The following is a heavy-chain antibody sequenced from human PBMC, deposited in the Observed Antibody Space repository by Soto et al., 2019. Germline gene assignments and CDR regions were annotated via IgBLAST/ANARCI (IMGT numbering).Heavy chain of an antibody. V-gene: IGHV4-4*02. CDR1: GGSISSRYW. D-gene: IGHD3-10*01. CDR3: ASKFGELLADAFDI. CDR2: IYHTGST. Sequence: SESLSLTCTVSGGSISSRYWWSWVRQPPGKGLEWIGEIYHTGSTNYNPSLKSRVVMSIDKSKNQFSLNLNSVTAADTAVYYCASKFGELLADAFDIWGQGTMVTVSS. J-gene: IGHJ3*02.